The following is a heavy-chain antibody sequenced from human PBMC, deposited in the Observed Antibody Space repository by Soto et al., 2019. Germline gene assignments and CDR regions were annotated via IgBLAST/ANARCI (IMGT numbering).Heavy chain of an antibody. CDR2: ISAYNGNT. D-gene: IGHD2-21*02. J-gene: IGHJ6*02. CDR1: GYTFTSYG. Sequence: QVQLAQSGAEVKKPGASVKVSCKASGYTFTSYGISWVRQAPGQGLEWMGWISAYNGNTNYAQKLQGRVTMTTDTSTSTAYMELRSLGSDDTAVYYCARPSAGGVVTPMFDRGMDVWGQGTTVTVSS. V-gene: IGHV1-18*01. CDR3: ARPSAGGVVTPMFDRGMDV.